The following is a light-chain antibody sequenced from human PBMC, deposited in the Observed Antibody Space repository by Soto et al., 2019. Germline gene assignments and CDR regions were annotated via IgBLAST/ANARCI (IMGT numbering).Light chain of an antibody. CDR3: RHYGSSPPVYT. V-gene: IGKV3-20*01. J-gene: IGKJ2*01. Sequence: EIVLTQSPGTLSLSPGERATLSCRASQSVYTNYLAWYQQISGQAPRLLIYGASRRATGIPDRFSGSGSGTDFTLTISRLEPEDFAVYYCRHYGSSPPVYTFGQGTKLEIK. CDR1: QSVYTNY. CDR2: GAS.